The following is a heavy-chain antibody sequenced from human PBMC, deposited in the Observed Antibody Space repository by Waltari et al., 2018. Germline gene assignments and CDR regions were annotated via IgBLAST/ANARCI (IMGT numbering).Heavy chain of an antibody. CDR2: IPASGGST. J-gene: IGHJ4*02. CDR1: GFAFSSYA. CDR3: AKDPGPWFLGPTDY. Sequence: EVQLLESGGGLVKPGGSLRLSCGASGFAFSSYAMSWVRQAPGKGLEWVSTIPASGGSTYYADSVKGRFTISRDNSKSTLYLQMDSLRAEDTAVYFCAKDPGPWFLGPTDYWGQGTLVTVSS. D-gene: IGHD3-3*01. V-gene: IGHV3-23*01.